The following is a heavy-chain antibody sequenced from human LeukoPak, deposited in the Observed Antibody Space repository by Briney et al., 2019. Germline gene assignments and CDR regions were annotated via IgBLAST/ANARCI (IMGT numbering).Heavy chain of an antibody. J-gene: IGHJ3*02. V-gene: IGHV3-74*01. CDR2: INSGGSKT. CDR1: GFTFTNYW. Sequence: PGGSLRLSCAASGFTFTNYWMYWVRQAPGKGLVWVSRINSGGSKTNYADSVNGRFTIYRDNAKNTLYLQMNSLRAEDTAMYYCASQIRGYDGFDIWGQGTMVTVSS. CDR3: ASQIRGYDGFDI. D-gene: IGHD5-12*01.